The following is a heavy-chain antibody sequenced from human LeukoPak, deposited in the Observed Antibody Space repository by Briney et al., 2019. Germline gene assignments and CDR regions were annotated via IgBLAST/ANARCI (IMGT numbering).Heavy chain of an antibody. V-gene: IGHV3-53*01. Sequence: GGSLRLSCAASGFTVSSNYMSWVRQAPGKGLEWVSVIYIGGSTYYADSVKGRFTISRDISKNTLYLQMNSLRAEDTAMYYCARDLTAYFDYWGQGTLVTVSS. CDR2: IYIGGST. CDR3: ARDLTAYFDY. J-gene: IGHJ4*02. D-gene: IGHD3-16*01. CDR1: GFTVSSNY.